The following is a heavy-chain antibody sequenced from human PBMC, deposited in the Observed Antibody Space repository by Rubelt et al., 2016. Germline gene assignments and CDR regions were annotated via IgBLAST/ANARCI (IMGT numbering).Heavy chain of an antibody. D-gene: IGHD3-3*01. J-gene: IGHJ5*02. Sequence: QVQLQESGPGLVKPSETLSLTCTVSGGSISNYYWSWIRQSPGKGLEWIGYIYSSGSTNYNPSLKSRATISVDTSKNQFSLNLAVLTAAASAVYYCARDRGPFGVALMGGFDPWGQGTLVTVSS. CDR3: ARDRGPFGVALMGGFDP. CDR1: GGSISNYY. CDR2: IYSSGST. V-gene: IGHV4-59*01.